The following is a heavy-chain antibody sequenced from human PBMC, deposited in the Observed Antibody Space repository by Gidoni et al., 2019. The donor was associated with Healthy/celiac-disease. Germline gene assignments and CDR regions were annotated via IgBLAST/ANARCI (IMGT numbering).Heavy chain of an antibody. CDR3: ASTGTTFRYFDY. D-gene: IGHD1-7*01. CDR1: GGSISSYY. Sequence: QVQLQESGPGLVKPSETLSLTCPVSGGSISSYYWSWIRQPPGKGLVWIGYIYYSGSTNYNPSLKSRVTISVDTSKNQFSLKLSSVTAADTAVYYCASTGTTFRYFDYWGQGTLVTVSS. J-gene: IGHJ4*02. V-gene: IGHV4-59*01. CDR2: IYYSGST.